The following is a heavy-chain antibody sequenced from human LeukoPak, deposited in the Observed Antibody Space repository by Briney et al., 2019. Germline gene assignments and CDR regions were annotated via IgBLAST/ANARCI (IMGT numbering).Heavy chain of an antibody. Sequence: SQTLSLTCAISGDSVSSNSGAWNWIRQSPSRGLEWLGRTYYRSKWYNEYAVSVKSRININPDTSKNQFSLQLNSVSPEDTAVYYCARHDRDNYYDSSGCFDYWGQGTLVTVSS. V-gene: IGHV6-1*01. D-gene: IGHD3-22*01. CDR2: TYYRSKWYN. CDR1: GDSVSSNSGA. CDR3: ARHDRDNYYDSSGCFDY. J-gene: IGHJ4*02.